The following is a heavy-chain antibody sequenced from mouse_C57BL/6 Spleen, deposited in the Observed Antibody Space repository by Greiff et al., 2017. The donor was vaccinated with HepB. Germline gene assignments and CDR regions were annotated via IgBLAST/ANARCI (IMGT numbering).Heavy chain of an antibody. CDR3: ARSYQGVYYAMDY. V-gene: IGHV1-55*01. CDR2: IYPGSGST. Sequence: QVQLQQSGAELVKPGASVKMSCKASGYTFTSYWITWVKQRPGQGLEWIGDIYPGSGSTNYNEKFKSKATLTVDTSSSTAYMQLSSLTSEDSAVYYCARSYQGVYYAMDYRGQGTSVTVSS. D-gene: IGHD2-10*01. CDR1: GYTFTSYW. J-gene: IGHJ4*01.